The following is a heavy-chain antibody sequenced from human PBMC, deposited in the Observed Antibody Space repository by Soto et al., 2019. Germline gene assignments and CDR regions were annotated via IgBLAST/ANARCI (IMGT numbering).Heavy chain of an antibody. Sequence: VKVSCKASGGTFSSYAISWVRQAPGQGLEWMGGIIPIFGTANYAQKFQGRVTITADESTSTAYMELSSLRSEDTAVYYCAIRVALALYYYYGMDVWGQGTTVTVSS. J-gene: IGHJ6*02. CDR1: GGTFSSYA. CDR2: IIPIFGTA. D-gene: IGHD3-3*01. V-gene: IGHV1-69*01. CDR3: AIRVALALYYYYGMDV.